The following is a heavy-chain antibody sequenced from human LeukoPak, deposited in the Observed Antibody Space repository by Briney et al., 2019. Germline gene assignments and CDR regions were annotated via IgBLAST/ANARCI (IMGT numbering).Heavy chain of an antibody. J-gene: IGHJ5*02. CDR3: ARGRGSGHKENWFDP. Sequence: SSVNVSCKASVYAFTTYDINWVQQATGQGPEWMGWMNPNSGNTGYTQNFQGRVTMTRNTSISTAYMELSSLKSEDTAVYYCARGRGSGHKENWFDPWGQGTLVTVSS. V-gene: IGHV1-8*01. D-gene: IGHD6-19*01. CDR2: MNPNSGNT. CDR1: VYAFTTYD.